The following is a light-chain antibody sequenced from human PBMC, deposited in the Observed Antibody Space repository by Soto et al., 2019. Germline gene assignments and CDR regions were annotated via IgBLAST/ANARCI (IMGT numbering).Light chain of an antibody. V-gene: IGKV3-20*01. Sequence: EIVLTQSPETPSLSPGGIATLSCSASQSISSIYLAWYQQKPGQAPRLLIYGASTRATGIPDRFNGSGSGTDFTLTIGSLQPEDFATYYCQHLNSYPIACGQGTRLEIK. CDR2: GAS. J-gene: IGKJ5*01. CDR3: QHLNSYPIA. CDR1: QSISSIY.